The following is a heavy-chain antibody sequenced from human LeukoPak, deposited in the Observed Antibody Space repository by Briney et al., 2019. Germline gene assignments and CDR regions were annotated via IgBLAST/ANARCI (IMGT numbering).Heavy chain of an antibody. V-gene: IGHV4-4*07. CDR2: IYTSGST. D-gene: IGHD1-26*01. CDR3: ARVRGGSSAGSYYYHYMDV. CDR1: GGSISTFY. J-gene: IGHJ6*03. Sequence: SETLSLTCTVSGGSISTFYWSWLRQPAGKGLEWIGRIYTSGSTNYNPSLKSRVKMSVDTSKNQFSLRLSSVTAADTAVYYCARVRGGSSAGSYYYHYMDVWGKGTTVTISS.